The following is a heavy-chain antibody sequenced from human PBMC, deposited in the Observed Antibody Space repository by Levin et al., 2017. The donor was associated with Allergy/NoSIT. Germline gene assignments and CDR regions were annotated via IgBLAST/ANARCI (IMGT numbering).Heavy chain of an antibody. V-gene: IGHV3-74*01. CDR2: INPDGSTT. CDR3: ARDLAGSPDY. D-gene: IGHD1-26*01. J-gene: IGHJ4*02. CDR1: GFTFSTYW. Sequence: GGSLRLSCATSGFTFSTYWMNWVRQAPGKGLVWVSLINPDGSTTTYADSVKGRFTISRDNVKNTVYLQMNSLRAEDTAVYYCARDLAGSPDYWGQGTLVTVSS.